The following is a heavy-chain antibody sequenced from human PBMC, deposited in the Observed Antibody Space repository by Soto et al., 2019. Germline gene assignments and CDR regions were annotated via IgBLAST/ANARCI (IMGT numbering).Heavy chain of an antibody. V-gene: IGHV3-23*01. CDR1: GFTFRDYA. D-gene: IGHD3-9*01. Sequence: EVQLLESGGGLEQPGGSLRLSCAASGFTFRDYAMSWVRQAPGKGLEWVTTITGSSSNLYYSDSVKGRFAISRDNSKNTLYLQMDSWTAEDTAVYYCAKGGAVYGLLTHDYWGQGTLVTVSS. CDR3: AKGGAVYGLLTHDY. CDR2: ITGSSSNL. J-gene: IGHJ4*02.